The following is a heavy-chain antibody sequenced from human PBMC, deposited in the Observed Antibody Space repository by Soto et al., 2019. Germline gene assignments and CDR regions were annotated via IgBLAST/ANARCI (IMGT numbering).Heavy chain of an antibody. Sequence: ASVKVSCKASGYTFTSYGISWVRQAPGQGLEWMGWISAYNGNTNYAQKLQGRVTMTTDTSTSTAYMELRSLRSDDTAVYYCARVECSGGSCENVFDYWGQGTLVTVSS. CDR3: ARVECSGGSCENVFDY. D-gene: IGHD2-15*01. V-gene: IGHV1-18*01. J-gene: IGHJ4*02. CDR1: GYTFTSYG. CDR2: ISAYNGNT.